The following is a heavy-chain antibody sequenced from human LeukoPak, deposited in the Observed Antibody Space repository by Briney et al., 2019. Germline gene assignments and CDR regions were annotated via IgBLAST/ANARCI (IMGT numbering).Heavy chain of an antibody. CDR1: GGTFSSYA. D-gene: IGHD2-2*02. CDR2: IIPIFGTA. Sequence: SVKVSCKASGGTFSSYAISWVRQAPGQGLEWMGRIIPIFGTANYAQKLQGRVTMTTDTSTSTAYMELRSLRSDDTAVYYCARGAPYCSSTSCYKMRGAFDIWGQGTMVTVSS. CDR3: ARGAPYCSSTSCYKMRGAFDI. V-gene: IGHV1-69*05. J-gene: IGHJ3*02.